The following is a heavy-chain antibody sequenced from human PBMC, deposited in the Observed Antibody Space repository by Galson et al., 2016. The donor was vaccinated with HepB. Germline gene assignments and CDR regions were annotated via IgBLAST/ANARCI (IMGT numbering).Heavy chain of an antibody. CDR1: SISNDNW. CDR2: IYRSGST. V-gene: IGHV4-4*01. J-gene: IGHJ4*01. CDR3: ASNGWYCLDY. Sequence: SISNDNWWSWVRQSPGKGLEWIGEIYRSGSTHYNPSLKSRATVSVDKSNNRFSLRLNSVSAADTAIYFCASNGWYCLDYWGHGTLVTVSS. D-gene: IGHD6-19*01.